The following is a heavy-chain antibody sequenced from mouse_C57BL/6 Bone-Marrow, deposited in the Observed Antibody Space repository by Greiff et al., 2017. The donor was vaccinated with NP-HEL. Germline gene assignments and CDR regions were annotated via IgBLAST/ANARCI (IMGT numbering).Heavy chain of an antibody. V-gene: IGHV14-4*01. Sequence: EVQLQQSGAELVRPGASVKLSCTASGFNFKDDYMHWVKQRPEQGLEWIGWIDPENGDTEYASKFQGKATITADTSSNTAYLQLSSLTSEDTAVYYCTTTPIYYYGSQAWFAYWGQGTLVTVSA. CDR2: IDPENGDT. CDR1: GFNFKDDY. J-gene: IGHJ3*01. CDR3: TTTPIYYYGSQAWFAY. D-gene: IGHD1-1*01.